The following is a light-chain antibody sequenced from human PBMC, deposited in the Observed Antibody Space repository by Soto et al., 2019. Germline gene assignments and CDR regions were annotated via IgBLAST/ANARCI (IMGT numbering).Light chain of an antibody. J-gene: IGKJ1*01. CDR3: QQYNSKRA. V-gene: IGKV1-39*01. Sequence: DIQMTQSPSSLSASVGDRVTITCRASQSISSYLNWYQQKPGKAPKLLIYAASSLQSGVPSRFSGSGSGTDFTLTISGLQPDDFAIYYCQQYNSKRAFGQGTKVDIK. CDR2: AAS. CDR1: QSISSY.